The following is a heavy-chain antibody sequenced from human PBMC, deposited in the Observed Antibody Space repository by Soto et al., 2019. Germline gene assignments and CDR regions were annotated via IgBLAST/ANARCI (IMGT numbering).Heavy chain of an antibody. CDR3: ATRITVFGLLIPPFDP. CDR2: INHTGGT. Sequence: SETLSLTCTVSGGSISSSSYYWGWIRQPPGKGLEWIGEINHTGGTHYNPSLKSRVTMPVDTSKNQFSLRLSSVTAADTAIYYCATRITVFGLLIPPFDPWGQGTQVTAPQ. CDR1: GGSISSSSYY. V-gene: IGHV4-39*07. J-gene: IGHJ5*02. D-gene: IGHD3-3*01.